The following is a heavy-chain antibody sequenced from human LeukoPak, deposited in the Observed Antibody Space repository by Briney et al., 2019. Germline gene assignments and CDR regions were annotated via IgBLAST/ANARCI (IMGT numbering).Heavy chain of an antibody. D-gene: IGHD6-25*01. J-gene: IGHJ4*02. CDR3: TRREQRLVNFDF. V-gene: IGHV3-73*01. CDR1: GFTFSGSA. Sequence: GRSLRLSCAASGFTFSGSAIHWVRQASGKGLEWVGRVRSKADNYATAYAASVKGRFTISRDDSKNMAYLQLNSLKIEDTAVYYCTRREQRLVNFDFWGQGTLVTVSS. CDR2: VRSKADNYAT.